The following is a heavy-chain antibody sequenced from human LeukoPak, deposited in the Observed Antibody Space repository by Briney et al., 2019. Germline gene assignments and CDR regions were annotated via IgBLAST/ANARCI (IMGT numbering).Heavy chain of an antibody. Sequence: SETLSLTCAVYGGSFSGYYWSWIRQPPGKGLEWIGEINHSGSTNYNPSLKSRVTISVDTSKNQFSLKLSSVTAADTAVYYCAISCYGDYYYYYMDVWGKGTTVTVSS. D-gene: IGHD2-15*01. CDR2: INHSGST. CDR3: AISCYGDYYYYYMDV. J-gene: IGHJ6*03. V-gene: IGHV4-34*01. CDR1: GGSFSGYY.